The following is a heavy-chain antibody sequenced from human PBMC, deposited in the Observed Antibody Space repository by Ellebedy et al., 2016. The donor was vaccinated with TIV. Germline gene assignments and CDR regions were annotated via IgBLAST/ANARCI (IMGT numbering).Heavy chain of an antibody. CDR3: ARDDYGDYVSSYYYYGMDV. J-gene: IGHJ6*02. CDR2: ISSSSSTI. V-gene: IGHV3-48*01. CDR1: GFTLSSYS. D-gene: IGHD4-17*01. Sequence: GGSLRLSXAASGFTLSSYSMNWVRQAPGKGLEWVSYISSSSSTIYYADSVKGRFTISRDNAKNSLYLQMNSLRAEDTAVYYCARDDYGDYVSSYYYYGMDVWGQGTTVTVSS.